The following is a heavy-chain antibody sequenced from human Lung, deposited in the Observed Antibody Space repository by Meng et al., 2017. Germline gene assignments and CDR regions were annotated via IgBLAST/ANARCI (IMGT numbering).Heavy chain of an antibody. Sequence: VQLGHSGPEVKKLGASVKLSCKPSGYTFAAYWIHWLRQAPGQGLEWMGRIDPNNDHTQYAQNFQGRVTMTSDTSISTVYMELNGLRSDDTAVYYCARDEDISAAGKLFGDYWGQGTLVTVSS. D-gene: IGHD6-13*01. CDR3: ARDEDISAAGKLFGDY. V-gene: IGHV1-2*06. CDR2: IDPNNDHT. J-gene: IGHJ4*02. CDR1: GYTFAAYW.